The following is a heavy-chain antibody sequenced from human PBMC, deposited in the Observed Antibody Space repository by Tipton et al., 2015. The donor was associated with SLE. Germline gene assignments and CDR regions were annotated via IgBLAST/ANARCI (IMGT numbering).Heavy chain of an antibody. CDR1: GGSIDSHY. V-gene: IGHV4-59*11. J-gene: IGHJ4*02. CDR2: VYYSGST. CDR3: ARSAGYGSSWAHFDY. D-gene: IGHD6-13*01. Sequence: TLSLTCTVSGGSIDSHYWTWIRQSPGKGLEYLGYVYYSGSTNYIASLQGRLTISVDRSKNQFFLKLTSVTAADTAVYYCARSAGYGSSWAHFDYWGQGTLVTVSS.